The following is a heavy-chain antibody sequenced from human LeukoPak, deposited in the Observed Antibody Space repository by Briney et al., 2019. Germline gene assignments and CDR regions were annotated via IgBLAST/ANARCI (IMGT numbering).Heavy chain of an antibody. CDR1: GFTFSSYW. D-gene: IGHD6-13*01. CDR2: IKQDGSEK. J-gene: IGHJ6*03. V-gene: IGHV3-7*01. CDR3: ARHVVGAAAGRLAYYYMDV. Sequence: GGSLRLSCAASGFTFSSYWMSWVRQAPGKGLEWVANIKQDGSEKYYVDSVKGRFTISRDNAKNSLYLQMNSLRAEDTAVYYCARHVVGAAAGRLAYYYMDVWGKGTTVTISS.